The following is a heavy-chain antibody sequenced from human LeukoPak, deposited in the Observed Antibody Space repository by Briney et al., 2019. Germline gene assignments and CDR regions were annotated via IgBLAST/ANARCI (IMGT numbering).Heavy chain of an antibody. Sequence: QPGGSLRLSCAASGFTFSSYAMSWVRQAPGKGLEWVANIKQDGSEKYYVDSVKGRFTISRDNAKNSLYLQMNSLRAEDTAVYYCARDSRYYYYYYMDVWGKGTTVTVSS. D-gene: IGHD2-2*01. CDR1: GFTFSSYA. J-gene: IGHJ6*03. CDR3: ARDSRYYYYYYMDV. V-gene: IGHV3-7*01. CDR2: IKQDGSEK.